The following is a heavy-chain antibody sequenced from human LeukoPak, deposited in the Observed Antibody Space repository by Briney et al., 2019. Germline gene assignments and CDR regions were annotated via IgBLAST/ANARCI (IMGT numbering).Heavy chain of an antibody. CDR1: GGSISGSHYH. V-gene: IGHV4-39*01. J-gene: IGHJ5*02. CDR3: VRHPVGDPRSWFDP. CDR2: IYYSGTT. Sequence: SETLSLTCSVSGGSISGSHYHWAWIRQPPGKGLEWIGSIYYSGTTYYNPSLKSRVTISVDTSKNQFSLKLSSVTAADTAVYYCVRHPVGDPRSWFDPWGQGTLATVSS. D-gene: IGHD2-21*01.